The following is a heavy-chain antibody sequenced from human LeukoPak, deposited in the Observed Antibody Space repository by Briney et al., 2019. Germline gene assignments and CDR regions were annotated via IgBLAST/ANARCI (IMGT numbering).Heavy chain of an antibody. D-gene: IGHD3-22*01. CDR3: ARSEVNSSGYWVILY. Sequence: SETLSLTCDVDGGSLSGFHWSWIRQSARKRLEWIGEINDRRDANYNPSLETRVDISVDMSKNQFSLKVNSVTAADTAVYYCARSEVNSSGYWVILYWGQGTLVTVSS. V-gene: IGHV4-34*01. CDR2: INDRRDA. CDR1: GGSLSGFH. J-gene: IGHJ4*02.